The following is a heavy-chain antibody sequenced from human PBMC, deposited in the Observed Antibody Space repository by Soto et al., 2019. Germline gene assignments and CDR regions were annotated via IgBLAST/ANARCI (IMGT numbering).Heavy chain of an antibody. CDR3: ARGLTVQVVPAAPNAIYFDY. D-gene: IGHD2-2*01. CDR1: GGSFSGYY. Sequence: SETLALTCAVYGGSFSGYYGSWIRKPPGKGLEWIGEINHSGSTNYNPSLKSRVTISVDTSKNQFSLKLSSVTAADTAVYYCARGLTVQVVPAAPNAIYFDYWGQGTLVTVSS. J-gene: IGHJ4*02. V-gene: IGHV4-34*01. CDR2: INHSGST.